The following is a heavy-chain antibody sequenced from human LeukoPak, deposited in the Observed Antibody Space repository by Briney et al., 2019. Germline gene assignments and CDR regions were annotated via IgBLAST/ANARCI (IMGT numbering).Heavy chain of an antibody. Sequence: ASVKVSCKASGGTFSSYAISWVRQAPGQGLEWMGGIIPIFGTANYAQMFQGRVTITTDESTSTAYMELSSLRSEDTAVYYRARVFEYSSSSRWFDPWGQGTLVTVSS. D-gene: IGHD6-6*01. J-gene: IGHJ5*02. V-gene: IGHV1-69*05. CDR2: IIPIFGTA. CDR1: GGTFSSYA. CDR3: ARVFEYSSSSRWFDP.